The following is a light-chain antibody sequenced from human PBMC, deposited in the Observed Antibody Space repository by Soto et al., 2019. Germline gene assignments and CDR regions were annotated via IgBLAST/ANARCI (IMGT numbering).Light chain of an antibody. Sequence: EIVLTQSPGTLSLSPGERATLSCRASQSVSNNYLAWYQQKPGQAPRLLIYGASNRATGIPDRFSGSASGTEFTLTITSLQSEDFAVYYCQQYGYSFWTFGQGTKVDIK. V-gene: IGKV3-20*01. CDR2: GAS. J-gene: IGKJ1*01. CDR3: QQYGYSFWT. CDR1: QSVSNNY.